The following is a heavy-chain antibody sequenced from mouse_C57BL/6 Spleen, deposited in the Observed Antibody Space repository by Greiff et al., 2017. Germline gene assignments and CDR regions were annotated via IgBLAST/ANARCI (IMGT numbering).Heavy chain of an antibody. CDR3: ARFSYGYDLDY. Sequence: QVQLQQPGAELVMPGASVKLSCKASGYTFTSYWMHWVKQRPGQGLEWIGEIDPSDSYTNYNQKFKGNSTMTVDKSSSTAYMQLSSLTSEDSAVYYCARFSYGYDLDYWGQGTTLTVSS. CDR1: GYTFTSYW. J-gene: IGHJ2*01. D-gene: IGHD2-2*01. CDR2: IDPSDSYT. V-gene: IGHV1-69*01.